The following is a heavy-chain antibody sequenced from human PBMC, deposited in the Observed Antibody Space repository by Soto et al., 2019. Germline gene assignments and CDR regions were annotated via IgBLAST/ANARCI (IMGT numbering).Heavy chain of an antibody. D-gene: IGHD3-10*01. CDR3: ARAYGSGYMDV. CDR1: GDAFSTYT. CDR2: IIPRSATS. Sequence: SVKVSCKASGDAFSTYTITWMRQAPGQGLEWMGGIIPRSATSNYAQRFQGRVTFTADESTSTAYMELSSLRPEDTAVYYCARAYGSGYMDVWGQGTTVTVSS. V-gene: IGHV1-69*13. J-gene: IGHJ6*02.